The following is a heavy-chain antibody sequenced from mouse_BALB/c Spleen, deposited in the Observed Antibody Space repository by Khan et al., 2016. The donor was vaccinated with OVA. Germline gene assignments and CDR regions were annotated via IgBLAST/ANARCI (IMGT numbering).Heavy chain of an antibody. Sequence: QIQLVQSGPELKKPGETVKISCKASGYTFTNYGMNWVKQAPGKGLKWMAWINTYTGETTYADDFKGRFAFSLETSASTAYLQINNLKTEDMATYYCARGGYGYDGHAMDYWGQGASVTVSS. J-gene: IGHJ4*01. CDR3: ARGGYGYDGHAMDY. CDR1: GYTFTNYG. D-gene: IGHD2-2*01. CDR2: INTYTGET. V-gene: IGHV9-1*02.